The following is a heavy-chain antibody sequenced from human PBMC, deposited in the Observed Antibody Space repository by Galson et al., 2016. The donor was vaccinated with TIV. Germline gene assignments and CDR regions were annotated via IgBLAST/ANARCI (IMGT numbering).Heavy chain of an antibody. J-gene: IGHJ4*02. Sequence: LRLSCAASGFTFSTYAMSWVRQAPGKGLEWIASIYSSGGTYYNPSLKRRLTTSVDTSKNQFSLRLSAVTAADTAVYYCARHLDVGDYDNSGYPDYFDYWGQGTLVTVSS. CDR2: IYSSGGT. D-gene: IGHD3-22*01. CDR3: ARHLDVGDYDNSGYPDYFDY. CDR1: GFTFSTYA. V-gene: IGHV4-38-2*01.